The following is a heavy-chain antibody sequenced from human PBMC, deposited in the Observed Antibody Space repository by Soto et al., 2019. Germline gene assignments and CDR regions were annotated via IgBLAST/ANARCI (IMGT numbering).Heavy chain of an antibody. J-gene: IGHJ4*02. D-gene: IGHD4-17*01. Sequence: GGSLRLSCAASGFAFKSYGTHWVRQAPGRGLEWVAAISYDGGHMYYGDSVKGRFTISRDNSKNTLYLQMTSLRPEDTAVYHCAKQGDYDGLFRYWGQGTLVTVSS. CDR1: GFAFKSYG. V-gene: IGHV3-30*18. CDR2: ISYDGGHM. CDR3: AKQGDYDGLFRY.